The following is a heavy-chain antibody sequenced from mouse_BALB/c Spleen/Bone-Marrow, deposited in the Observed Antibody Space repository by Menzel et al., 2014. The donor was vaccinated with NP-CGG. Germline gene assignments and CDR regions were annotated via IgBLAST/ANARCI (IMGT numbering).Heavy chain of an antibody. CDR1: GFNIXDTY. J-gene: IGHJ3*01. D-gene: IGHD1-1*01. Sequence: VQLQQPGAELVKPGASVKLSCTTSGFNIXDTYMHWVKQRPEQGLEWIGRIDPANGNTKYDPKFQGKATITADTSSNTAYLQLSSLTSEDTAVYYCALYYYGSSGFAYWGQGTLVTVPA. CDR2: IDPANGNT. CDR3: ALYYYGSSGFAY. V-gene: IGHV14-3*02.